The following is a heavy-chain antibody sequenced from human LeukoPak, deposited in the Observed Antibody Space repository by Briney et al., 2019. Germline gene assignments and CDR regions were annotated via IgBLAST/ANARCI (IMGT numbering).Heavy chain of an antibody. Sequence: ASVKVSCKASGYTFTGYYMHWVRQAPGQGLEWMGWINPNSGGTNYAQKFQGRVTMTRDTSISTAYMELSRLRSDDAAVYYCAVDLDFWSGYNYWGQGTLVTVSS. CDR1: GYTFTGYY. CDR2: INPNSGGT. D-gene: IGHD3-3*01. V-gene: IGHV1-2*02. CDR3: AVDLDFWSGYNY. J-gene: IGHJ4*02.